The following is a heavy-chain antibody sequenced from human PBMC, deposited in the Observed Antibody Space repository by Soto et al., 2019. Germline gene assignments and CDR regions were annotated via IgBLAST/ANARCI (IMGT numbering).Heavy chain of an antibody. CDR1: GGTFSSYA. V-gene: IGHV1-69*06. Sequence: SVKVSCKASGGTFSSYAISWVRQAPGQGLEWMGGIIPIFGTANYAQKFQGRVTITADKSASTAYMELSSLRSEDTAVYYCARVGYYYDSSGSYDAFDIWGQGTMVTVSS. CDR3: ARVGYYYDSSGSYDAFDI. CDR2: IIPIFGTA. D-gene: IGHD3-22*01. J-gene: IGHJ3*02.